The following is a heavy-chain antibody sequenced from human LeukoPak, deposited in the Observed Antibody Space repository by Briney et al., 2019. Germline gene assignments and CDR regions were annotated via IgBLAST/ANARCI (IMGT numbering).Heavy chain of an antibody. V-gene: IGHV4-30-2*01. CDR2: IYHSGST. CDR1: GGSISSGGYY. Sequence: PSQTLSLTCTVSGGSISSGGYYWSWIRQPPGKGLEWIGYIYHSGSTYYNPSLKSRVTISVDRSKNQFSLKLSSVTAADTAVYYCARDLYSGSYSDYWGQGTLVTVSS. J-gene: IGHJ4*02. D-gene: IGHD1-26*01. CDR3: ARDLYSGSYSDY.